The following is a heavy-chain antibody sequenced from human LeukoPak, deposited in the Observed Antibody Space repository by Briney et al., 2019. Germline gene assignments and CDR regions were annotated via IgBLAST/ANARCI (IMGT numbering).Heavy chain of an antibody. Sequence: SETLSVTCIGSGGSISSSSYYWGWMREPPGKGLEWIGSIYYSGITYYNPSLKSRVSISVDTSKNQFSLKLGSLTAADTAVYYCARDNYYGSGGEMEDAFDIWGQGTMFTVS. D-gene: IGHD3-10*01. CDR1: GGSISSSSYY. J-gene: IGHJ3*02. V-gene: IGHV4-39*07. CDR3: ARDNYYGSGGEMEDAFDI. CDR2: IYYSGIT.